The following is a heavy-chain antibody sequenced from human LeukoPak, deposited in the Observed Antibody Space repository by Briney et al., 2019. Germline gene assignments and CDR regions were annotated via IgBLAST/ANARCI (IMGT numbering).Heavy chain of an antibody. J-gene: IGHJ5*02. Sequence: SVKVSCKASGGTYSSYAISWVRPAPGQGVEGMGRIIPIFVTANQAQIFEGRVTITAEESTSRDCMELSSLRTEDTGVYYCASGGGAAWFDPWGQGTLVTVSS. D-gene: IGHD2-21*01. CDR1: GGTYSSYA. V-gene: IGHV1-69*15. CDR3: ASGGGAAWFDP. CDR2: IIPIFVTA.